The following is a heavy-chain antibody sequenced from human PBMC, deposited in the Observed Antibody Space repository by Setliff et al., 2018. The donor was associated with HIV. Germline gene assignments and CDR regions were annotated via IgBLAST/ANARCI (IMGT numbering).Heavy chain of an antibody. Sequence: LRLSCEAPGLSFSSYTMNWVRQAPGKGLEWVAVILYDGSNKYYADSVKGRFTISRDNLKKRVYLQMSSLRAEDTAVYFCARDTGQLVYYFDSWGQGTLVTVSS. V-gene: IGHV3-30*04. CDR2: ILYDGSNK. D-gene: IGHD6-6*01. CDR3: ARDTGQLVYYFDS. J-gene: IGHJ4*02. CDR1: GLSFSSYT.